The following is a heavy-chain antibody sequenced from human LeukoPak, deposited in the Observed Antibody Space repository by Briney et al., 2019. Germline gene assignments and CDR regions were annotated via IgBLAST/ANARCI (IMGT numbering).Heavy chain of an antibody. V-gene: IGHV1-69*04. CDR2: SITIFGIA. J-gene: IGHJ5*02. CDR1: GGTFSSYA. CDR3: ARSKVVPAAQRWNWFDP. Sequence: RASVTVSCKASGGTFSSYAISWVRQAPGQGLEWMGRSITIFGIANYAQKFQGRVTITADKSTSTAYMELSSLRSEDTAVYYCARSKVVPAAQRWNWFDPWGQGTLVTASS. D-gene: IGHD2-2*01.